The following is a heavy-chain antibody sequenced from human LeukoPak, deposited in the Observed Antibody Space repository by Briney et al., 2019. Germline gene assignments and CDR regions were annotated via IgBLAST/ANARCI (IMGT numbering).Heavy chain of an antibody. V-gene: IGHV3-30*04. CDR1: GFPFSDYG. Sequence: GRSLRLSCAASGFPFSDYGLHWLRQAPGKGLEWVGMIAYDGNEKHYGDSVQGRFSISRDNSKDALYLRMNSLTAEDTAVYDCSREGGTTGWLTTDYWGQGTRVTVSS. D-gene: IGHD1-1*01. CDR2: IAYDGNEK. J-gene: IGHJ4*02. CDR3: SREGGTTGWLTTDY.